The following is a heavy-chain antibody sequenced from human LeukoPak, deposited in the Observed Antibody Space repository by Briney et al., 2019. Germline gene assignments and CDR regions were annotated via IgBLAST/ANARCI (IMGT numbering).Heavy chain of an antibody. Sequence: SEKVSCKASGYTFTSYYMHWVRQAPGQGLEWMVIINPSGGSTSYAQKFQDRATMTRDTSTSTGYMELSSLRSEDTAVYYCARDLWQQRGYFDYWGQGTLVTISS. CDR3: ARDLWQQRGYFDY. CDR2: INPSGGST. V-gene: IGHV1-46*03. J-gene: IGHJ4*02. CDR1: GYTFTSYY. D-gene: IGHD6-13*01.